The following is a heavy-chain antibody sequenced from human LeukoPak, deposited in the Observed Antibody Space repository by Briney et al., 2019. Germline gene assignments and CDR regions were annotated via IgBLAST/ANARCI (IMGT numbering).Heavy chain of an antibody. CDR2: IQTSGST. V-gene: IGHV4-61*02. D-gene: IGHD2-2*01. CDR3: ARAGYCSSTSCYSYLFDP. CDR1: GGSTSSGNYY. Sequence: SETLSLTCTVFGGSTSSGNYYWSWIRQPAGKGLEWIGRIQTSGSTNYNPSLKSRVTILVDTSKNQFSLKLSSVTAADTAVYYCARAGYCSSTSCYSYLFDPWGQGTLVTVSS. J-gene: IGHJ5*02.